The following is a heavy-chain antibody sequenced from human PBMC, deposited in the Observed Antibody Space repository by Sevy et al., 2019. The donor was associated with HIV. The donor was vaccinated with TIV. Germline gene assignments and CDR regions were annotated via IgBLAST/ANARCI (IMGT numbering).Heavy chain of an antibody. Sequence: SETLSLTCTVSGGSISVYYWSWIRQPPGKELEYIGYVYHTGSTNYNPSLKSRVTISVDTSNNQFSLKLTPMTATDTAVYYYESAPPVRSGEDSLNWFDPWGQGTLVTVSS. CDR1: GGSISVYY. CDR2: VYHTGST. CDR3: ESAPPVRSGEDSLNWFDP. J-gene: IGHJ5*02. V-gene: IGHV4-59*01. D-gene: IGHD6-19*01.